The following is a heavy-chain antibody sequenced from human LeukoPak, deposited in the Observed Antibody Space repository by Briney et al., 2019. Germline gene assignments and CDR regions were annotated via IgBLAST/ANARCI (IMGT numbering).Heavy chain of an antibody. CDR2: ISNSGTTI. J-gene: IGHJ5*02. V-gene: IGHV3-48*01. CDR1: GFTFSSYT. D-gene: IGHD5-18*01. CDR3: ARGYGHTYGGGWFDT. Sequence: GGSLRLSCAASGFTFSSYTMNWVRQAPGKGLEWLSYISNSGTTIYYADSVKGRFTISRDNAKNSLYLQMNSLRVEDMAVYYCARGYGHTYGGGWFDTWGQGTLVTVSS.